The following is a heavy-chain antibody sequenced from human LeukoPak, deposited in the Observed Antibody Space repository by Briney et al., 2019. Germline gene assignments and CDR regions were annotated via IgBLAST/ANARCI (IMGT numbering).Heavy chain of an antibody. CDR2: IWYDGSNK. Sequence: GGSLRLSCAASGFTFSSYGMHWVRQAPGKGLEWVAVIWYDGSNKYYADSVKGRFTISRDNSKNTLYLQMNSLRAEDTAVYYCARESLIVGATLVDYWGQGTLVTVSS. CDR1: GFTFSSYG. CDR3: ARESLIVGATLVDY. J-gene: IGHJ4*02. V-gene: IGHV3-33*01. D-gene: IGHD1-26*01.